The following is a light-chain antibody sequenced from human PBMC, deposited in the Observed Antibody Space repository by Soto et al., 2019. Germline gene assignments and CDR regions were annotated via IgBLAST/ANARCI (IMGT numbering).Light chain of an antibody. Sequence: DIQMTQSPSTLSASVGDRVTITCRASQSLSGWLAWYQQKPGKAPKLLIYKASNLQSGVPSRFSGSGSGTDSGTEFTLTISSLQPDDFATYYCQQYDTYSWTFGPGTKVEIK. CDR3: QQYDTYSWT. V-gene: IGKV1-5*03. CDR1: QSLSGW. CDR2: KAS. J-gene: IGKJ1*01.